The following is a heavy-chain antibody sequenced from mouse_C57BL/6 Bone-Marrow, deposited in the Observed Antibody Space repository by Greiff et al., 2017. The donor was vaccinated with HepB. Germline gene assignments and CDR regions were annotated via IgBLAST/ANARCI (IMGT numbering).Heavy chain of an antibody. V-gene: IGHV5-17*01. J-gene: IGHJ4*01. CDR3: ARDGGSSLYYYAMDY. D-gene: IGHD1-1*01. CDR2: ISSGSSTI. Sequence: EVKLVESGGGLVKPGGSLKLSCAASGFTFSDYGMHWVRQAPEKGLEWVAYISSGSSTIYYADTVKGRFTISRDNAKNTLFLQMTSLRSEDTAMYYCARDGGSSLYYYAMDYWGQGTSVTVSS. CDR1: GFTFSDYG.